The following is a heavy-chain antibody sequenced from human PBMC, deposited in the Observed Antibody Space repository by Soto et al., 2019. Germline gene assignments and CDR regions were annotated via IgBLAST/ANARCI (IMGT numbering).Heavy chain of an antibody. CDR1: GFILSDCA. D-gene: IGHD7-27*01. V-gene: IGHV3-48*01. Sequence: EVQLVESGGGLVQPGGSLRLSCATSGFILSDCAMNWVRQAPGKGLEWVSYISSSSSVIDYADSVKGRLTVSRDNGRNSLYLQMNSLRAEDTAVYYCARDLSWGSNWYYFMDVWGKGTTVTVSS. CDR2: ISSSSSVI. CDR3: ARDLSWGSNWYYFMDV. J-gene: IGHJ6*03.